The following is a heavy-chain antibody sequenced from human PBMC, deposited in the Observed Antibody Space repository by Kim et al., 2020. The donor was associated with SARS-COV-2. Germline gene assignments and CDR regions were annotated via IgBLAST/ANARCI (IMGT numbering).Heavy chain of an antibody. CDR2: ISSSGSTI. Sequence: GGSLRLSCAASGFTFSSYEMNWVRQAPGKGLEWVSYISSSGSTIYYADSVKGRFTISRDNAKNSLYLQMNSLRAEDTAVYYCAREESSSSGWFDPWGQGTLVTVSS. CDR1: GFTFSSYE. D-gene: IGHD6-6*01. V-gene: IGHV3-48*03. CDR3: AREESSSSGWFDP. J-gene: IGHJ5*02.